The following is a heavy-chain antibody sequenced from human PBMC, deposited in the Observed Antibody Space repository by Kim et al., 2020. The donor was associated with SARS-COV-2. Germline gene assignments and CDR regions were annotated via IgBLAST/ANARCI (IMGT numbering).Heavy chain of an antibody. CDR2: ISGSGGST. J-gene: IGHJ4*02. CDR1: GFTFSSYA. Sequence: GGSLRLSCAASGFTFSSYAMSWVRQAPGKGLEWVSAISGSGGSTYYADSVKGRFTISRDNSKNTLYLQMNSLRAEDTAVYYCAKVDYDFWSGYYIGFDYWGQGTLVTVSS. D-gene: IGHD3-3*01. CDR3: AKVDYDFWSGYYIGFDY. V-gene: IGHV3-23*01.